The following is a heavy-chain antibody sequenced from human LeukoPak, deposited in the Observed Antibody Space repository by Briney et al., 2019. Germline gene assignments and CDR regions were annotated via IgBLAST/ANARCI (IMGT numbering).Heavy chain of an antibody. Sequence: SVKVSCKASGGTFSSYAISWVRQAPGQGLEWMGGIIPIFGTANYAQKFQGRVTITADESTSTAYMKLCSLRSEDTAVYYCASSLVGATNGGYYFDYWGQGTLVTVSS. CDR3: ASSLVGATNGGYYFDY. D-gene: IGHD1-26*01. V-gene: IGHV1-69*13. J-gene: IGHJ4*02. CDR2: IIPIFGTA. CDR1: GGTFSSYA.